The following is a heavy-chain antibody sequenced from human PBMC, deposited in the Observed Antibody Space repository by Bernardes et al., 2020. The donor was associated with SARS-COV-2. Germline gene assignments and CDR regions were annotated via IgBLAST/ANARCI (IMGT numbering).Heavy chain of an antibody. CDR2: ISGDDGNT. D-gene: IGHD3-16*02. Sequence: ASVKVSCKASGYTFTSYGISWVRQAPGQGLEWMGWISGDDGNTNYAQKFHGIVTMTTDTSTSTAYMELRSLRSDDTAVYYCATVVGYSYGGGWFDPWGQGSLGIVSS. J-gene: IGHJ5*02. V-gene: IGHV1-18*01. CDR1: GYTFTSYG. CDR3: ATVVGYSYGGGWFDP.